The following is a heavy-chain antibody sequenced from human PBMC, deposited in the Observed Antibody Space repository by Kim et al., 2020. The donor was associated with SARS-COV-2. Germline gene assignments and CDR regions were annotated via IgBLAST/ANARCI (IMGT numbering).Heavy chain of an antibody. Sequence: SQTLSLTCTVSGDSISSDSYYWSWIRQPPGKGLQWIGYIYDSGSTYYNPSLKSRIIISADTSKNQFSLKLSSVTAADTAVYYRARLPPPHYDANADYHPWGQGALVAVSS. D-gene: IGHD3-16*01. J-gene: IGHJ5*02. CDR3: ARLPPPHYDANADYHP. CDR1: GDSISSDSYY. CDR2: IYDSGST. V-gene: IGHV4-30-4*01.